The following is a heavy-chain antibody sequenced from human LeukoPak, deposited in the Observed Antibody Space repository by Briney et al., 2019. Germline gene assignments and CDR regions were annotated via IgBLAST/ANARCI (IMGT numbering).Heavy chain of an antibody. D-gene: IGHD2-15*01. V-gene: IGHV3-48*03. CDR2: ISSSGSTI. Sequence: QPGGSLRLSCAASGFTFSSYEMNWVRQAPGKGLEWVSYISSSGSTIYYADSVKGRFTISRDNAKNSLYLQMNSLRAEDTAVYYCAREVMVAATPGKPDYYYGMDVWGKGTTVTVSS. CDR1: GFTFSSYE. J-gene: IGHJ6*04. CDR3: AREVMVAATPGKPDYYYGMDV.